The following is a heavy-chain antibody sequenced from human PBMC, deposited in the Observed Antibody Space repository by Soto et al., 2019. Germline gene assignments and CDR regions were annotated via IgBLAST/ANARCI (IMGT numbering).Heavy chain of an antibody. CDR1: NGSISSHY. CDR2: IYSSGST. D-gene: IGHD3-10*01. CDR3: ARLRTTFDI. J-gene: IGHJ3*02. V-gene: IGHV4-59*11. Sequence: SETLSLTCTVSNGSISSHYWSWIRQPPGKGLEWIGYIYSSGSTIYSPSPKSRVTISVDTSKNQFSLKLSSVTAADTAVYYCARLRTTFDIWGQGTLVTVSS.